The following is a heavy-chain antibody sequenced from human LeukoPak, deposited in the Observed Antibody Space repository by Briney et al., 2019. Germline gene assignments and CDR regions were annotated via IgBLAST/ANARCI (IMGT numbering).Heavy chain of an antibody. V-gene: IGHV4-4*07. CDR3: ARVIRTYYYDSSSYYNWFDP. D-gene: IGHD3-22*01. CDR1: GGSISSYY. Sequence: TSETLSLTCTVSGGSISSYYWSWIRQPAGKGLEWIGRIYTSGSTNHNPSLKSRVTMSVDTSKNQFSLKLSSVTAADTAVYYCARVIRTYYYDSSSYYNWFDPWGQGTLVTVSS. J-gene: IGHJ5*02. CDR2: IYTSGST.